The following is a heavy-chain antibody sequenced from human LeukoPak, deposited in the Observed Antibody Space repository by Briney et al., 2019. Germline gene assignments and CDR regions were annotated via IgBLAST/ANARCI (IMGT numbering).Heavy chain of an antibody. CDR3: AKAADYYDY. V-gene: IGHV3-23*01. CDR2: ISASVGHT. CDR1: GFTFSSYA. Sequence: GGSLRLSCAPSGFTFSSYAMSWVRQAPGDWLGWVSAISASVGHTYYANSGKGRFTILRDNSKKTPYLQRDSLRAEEPAVYYRAKAADYYDYWGQGTLVTVSS. J-gene: IGHJ4*02. D-gene: IGHD3-10*01.